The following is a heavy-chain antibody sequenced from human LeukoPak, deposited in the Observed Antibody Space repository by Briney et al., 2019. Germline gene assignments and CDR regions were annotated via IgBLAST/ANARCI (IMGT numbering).Heavy chain of an antibody. J-gene: IGHJ2*01. CDR3: ARGQYHLLYWYFDL. CDR2: IYSSGST. Sequence: SETLSLTCTVSGGSISSYYWSWIRQPAGKGLEWIGRIYSSGSTNYNPSLKSRVTMSVDTSKNQFSLKLSSVTAADTAVCYCARGQYHLLYWYFDLWGRGTLVTVSS. D-gene: IGHD2-2*01. CDR1: GGSISSYY. V-gene: IGHV4-4*07.